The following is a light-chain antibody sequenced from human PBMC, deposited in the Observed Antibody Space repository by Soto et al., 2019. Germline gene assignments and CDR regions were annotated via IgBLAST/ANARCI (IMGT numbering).Light chain of an antibody. CDR3: QQANSFPPT. J-gene: IGKJ4*01. CDR1: QDISTW. CDR2: PAS. V-gene: IGKV1-12*01. Sequence: DIPMTQSPSSVSASVGDRVTITCRASQDISTWLVWFQQKPGKAPKLLIYPASSLASGVPARFSGSGSGTDFTLTISSLQPEDFASYYCQQANSFPPTFGGGTKVEIK.